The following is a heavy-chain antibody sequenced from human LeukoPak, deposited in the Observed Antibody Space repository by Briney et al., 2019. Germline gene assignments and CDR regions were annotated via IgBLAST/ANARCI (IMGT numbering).Heavy chain of an antibody. CDR3: AVVVIGDNWFDP. J-gene: IGHJ5*02. CDR2: FDPEDGET. V-gene: IGHV1-24*01. D-gene: IGHD3-22*01. Sequence: RASVKVSCKVSGYTLTELSMHWVRQAPGKGLEWMGDFDPEDGETIYAQKFQGRVTMTEDTSTDTAYMELSSLRSEDTAVYYCAVVVIGDNWFDPWGQGTLVTVSS. CDR1: GYTLTELS.